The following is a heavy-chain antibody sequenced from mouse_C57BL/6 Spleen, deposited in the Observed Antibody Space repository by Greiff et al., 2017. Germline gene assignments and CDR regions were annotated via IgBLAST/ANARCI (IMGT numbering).Heavy chain of an antibody. CDR1: GFTFSDYG. V-gene: IGHV5-17*01. Sequence: EVKLMESGGGLVKPGGSLKLSCTASGFTFSDYGMHWVRQAPEKGLEWVAYISSGSSTIYYADTVKGRFTISRDNAKNTLFLQMTSLRSEDTAMYYCARFSFAYWGQGTLVTVSA. CDR2: ISSGSSTI. CDR3: ARFSFAY. J-gene: IGHJ3*01.